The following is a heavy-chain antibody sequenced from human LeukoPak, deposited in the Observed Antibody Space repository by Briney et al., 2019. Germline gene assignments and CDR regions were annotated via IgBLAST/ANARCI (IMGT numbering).Heavy chain of an antibody. CDR2: IHVGNGNT. D-gene: IGHD3-10*01. V-gene: IGHV1-3*01. J-gene: IGHJ4*02. Sequence: GASVKISCKASGYPFTSYAMHWVRQAPGQRLEWMRWIHVGNGNTEYSQKFQGRVTITRDTPATTTYMELSSLRSEDTAVYYCARVDGSGPNAPNDCWGQGSLVTVSS. CDR3: ARVDGSGPNAPNDC. CDR1: GYPFTSYA.